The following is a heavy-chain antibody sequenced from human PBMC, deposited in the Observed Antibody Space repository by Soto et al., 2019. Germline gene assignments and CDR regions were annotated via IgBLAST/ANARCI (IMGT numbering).Heavy chain of an antibody. CDR2: ITGSGGST. CDR1: GFTFSSYA. Sequence: EVQLLESGGGLVQPGGSLRLSCAASGFTFSSYAMSWVRQAPGKGLEWVSGITGSGGSTFYADFVKGRSTITRDNSKNTLYLQMNSLRAEDAAVYYCAHHPTHWGQGTLVTVSS. CDR3: AHHPTH. J-gene: IGHJ4*02. V-gene: IGHV3-23*01.